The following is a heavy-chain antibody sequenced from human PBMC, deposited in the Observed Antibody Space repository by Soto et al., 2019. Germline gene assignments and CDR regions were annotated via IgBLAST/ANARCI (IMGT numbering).Heavy chain of an antibody. V-gene: IGHV1-24*01. CDR1: GYTLTELS. CDR2: FDPEDGET. J-gene: IGHJ6*02. Sequence: ASVKVSCKVSGYTLTELSMHWVRQAPGKGLEWMGGFDPEDGETIYAQKLQGRVTMTEDTSTDTAYMELSSLRSEDTAVYYCATRGSVRGTNYCYGMDVWGQGTTVTVSS. CDR3: ATRGSVRGTNYCYGMDV. D-gene: IGHD3-10*01.